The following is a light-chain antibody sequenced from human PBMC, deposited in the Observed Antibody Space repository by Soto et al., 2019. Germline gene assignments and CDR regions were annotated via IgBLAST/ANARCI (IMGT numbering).Light chain of an antibody. CDR3: HVWDSSSDHVV. J-gene: IGLJ3*02. V-gene: IGLV3-21*04. Sequence: SYELTQPPSVSVAPGKTASITCGGNNIGGKTVHWFQQKPGQAPVVVLYYDTHRPSGIPERFSGSNSGNTATLTITRVEAGDEADYYCHVWDSSSDHVVFGVGTKLTVL. CDR1: NIGGKT. CDR2: YDT.